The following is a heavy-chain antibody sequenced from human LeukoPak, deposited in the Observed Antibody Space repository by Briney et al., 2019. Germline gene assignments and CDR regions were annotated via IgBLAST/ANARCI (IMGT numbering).Heavy chain of an antibody. J-gene: IGHJ4*02. CDR3: SRDSRIAMAGQDS. D-gene: IGHD6-19*01. Sequence: GGSLRLSCAASGFTFSSYAMSWVRQAPGKGLEWVANIKEDGSEKYYVDSVKGRFTISRDNSKNSVYLQMNSLRAEDTAVYYCSRDSRIAMAGQDSWGQGTLVTVSS. CDR2: IKEDGSEK. CDR1: GFTFSSYA. V-gene: IGHV3-7*01.